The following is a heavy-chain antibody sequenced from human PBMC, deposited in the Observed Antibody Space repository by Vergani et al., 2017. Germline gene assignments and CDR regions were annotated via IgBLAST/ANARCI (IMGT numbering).Heavy chain of an antibody. D-gene: IGHD4-17*01. CDR3: AKAGIWDYGEFGPYGMDV. V-gene: IGHV3-9*01. J-gene: IGHJ6*02. Sequence: EVQLVESGGGLVQPGRSLRLSCAASGFTFDDYAMHWVRQAPGKGLEWVSGISWNSGSIGYADSVKCRFTMSRDNAKNSLYLQMNSLRAEDKALYYCAKAGIWDYGEFGPYGMDVWGQGTTVTVSS. CDR2: ISWNSGSI. CDR1: GFTFDDYA.